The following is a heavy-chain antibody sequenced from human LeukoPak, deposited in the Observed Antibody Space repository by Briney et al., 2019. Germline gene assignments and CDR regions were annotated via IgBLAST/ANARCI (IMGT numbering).Heavy chain of an antibody. CDR1: GFTFTSSA. Sequence: SVKVSCKASGFTFTSSAMQWVRQARGQRLEWIGWIVVGNGNTNYAQKFQERVTITRDMSTSTAYMELSSLRSEDTAVYYCAATPYYYDSSGYYPLDYWGQGTLVTVSS. CDR3: AATPYYYDSSGYYPLDY. CDR2: IVVGNGNT. J-gene: IGHJ4*02. D-gene: IGHD3-22*01. V-gene: IGHV1-58*02.